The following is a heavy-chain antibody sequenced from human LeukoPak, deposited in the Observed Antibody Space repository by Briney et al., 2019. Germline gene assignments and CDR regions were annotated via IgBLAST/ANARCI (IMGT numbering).Heavy chain of an antibody. J-gene: IGHJ4*02. D-gene: IGHD5-12*01. V-gene: IGHV3-30*18. CDR3: AKGPGGAATSYFDY. Sequence: GRSLRLSCAASGFTFSSYGMHWVRQAPGKGLEWVAVISYDGSNKYYADSVKGRLTISRDNSKNTLYLQMNSLRAEDTAVYYCAKGPGGAATSYFDYWGQGTLVTVSS. CDR2: ISYDGSNK. CDR1: GFTFSSYG.